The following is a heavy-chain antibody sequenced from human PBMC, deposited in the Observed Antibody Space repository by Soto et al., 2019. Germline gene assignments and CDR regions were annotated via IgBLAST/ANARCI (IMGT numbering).Heavy chain of an antibody. D-gene: IGHD3-3*01. Sequence: ASVKVSCKASGYSFSGYAMHWVRQAPGRSLEWMGWINVGKGYTKYSQKLQGRVTMTIDTSTSTAYMELRSLRSDDTAVYYCARVMMSGWYYDFWSGYPDLYYFDYWGQGTLVTVSS. CDR1: GYSFSGYA. J-gene: IGHJ4*02. CDR3: ARVMMSGWYYDFWSGYPDLYYFDY. V-gene: IGHV1-3*01. CDR2: INVGKGYT.